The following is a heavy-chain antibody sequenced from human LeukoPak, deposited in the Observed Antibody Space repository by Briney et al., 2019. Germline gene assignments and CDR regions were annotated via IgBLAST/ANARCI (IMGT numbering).Heavy chain of an antibody. CDR1: GGTFSSYA. D-gene: IGHD2-15*01. CDR2: IIPIFGTA. CDR3: ARATTVGSLYFDY. J-gene: IGHJ4*02. Sequence: EASVKVSCKASGGTFSSYAISWVRQAPGQGLEWMGGIIPIFGTANYAQKFQGRVTITADESTSTAYMELSSLRSEDTAVYYCARATTVGSLYFDYWGQGTLVTVSS. V-gene: IGHV1-69*13.